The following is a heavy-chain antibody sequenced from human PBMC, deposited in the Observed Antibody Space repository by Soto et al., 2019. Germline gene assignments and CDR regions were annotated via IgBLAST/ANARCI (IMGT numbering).Heavy chain of an antibody. J-gene: IGHJ4*02. V-gene: IGHV1-3*01. CDR3: ARGPACPNYFDY. CDR2: INAGNGNT. D-gene: IGHD3-10*01. Sequence: QVQLVQSGAEVKKPGASVKVSCKASGYTLTRYAMHWVRQAPGQRLEWMGWINAGNGNTKYSQKFQGRVTITRETSASTAYMELSILTSEDTAVYFCARGPACPNYFDYWGQGTLVTVSS. CDR1: GYTLTRYA.